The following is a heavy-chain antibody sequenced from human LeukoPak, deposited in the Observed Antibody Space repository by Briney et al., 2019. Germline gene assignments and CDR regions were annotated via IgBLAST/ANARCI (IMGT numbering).Heavy chain of an antibody. D-gene: IGHD4-17*01. Sequence: GGSLRLSCAVSGYTFYAYLMRWVRHAPGRGLEWVANVNQDGTEQYYVDSVRGRFTISRDNAKNSLYLQMNSLRDEDTALYDCARRAYDYGDFFDYWGRGTRVTVSS. J-gene: IGHJ4*02. CDR3: ARRAYDYGDFFDY. V-gene: IGHV3-7*01. CDR2: VNQDGTEQ. CDR1: GYTFYAYL.